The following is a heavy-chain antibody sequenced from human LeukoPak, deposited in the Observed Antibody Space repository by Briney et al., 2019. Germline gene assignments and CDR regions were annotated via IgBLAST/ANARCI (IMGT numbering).Heavy chain of an antibody. V-gene: IGHV3-7*05. CDR2: IKQDGSEK. CDR1: GFTFSSYW. D-gene: IGHD6-13*01. Sequence: GGSLRLSCAASGFTFSSYWMTWVRQAPGKGLEWVAKIKQDGSEKYYVDSVKGRFTISRDNAKNSLYLQMNSLGAEDTAVYYCARRGTSSSWAHFDYWGQGTLVTVSS. J-gene: IGHJ4*02. CDR3: ARRGTSSSWAHFDY.